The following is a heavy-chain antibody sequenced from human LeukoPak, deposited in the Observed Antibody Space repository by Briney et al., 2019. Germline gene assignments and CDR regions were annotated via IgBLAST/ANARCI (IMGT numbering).Heavy chain of an antibody. D-gene: IGHD3-10*02. CDR1: GFTFDDYG. CDR3: AELGITMIGGV. V-gene: IGHV3-20*04. J-gene: IGHJ6*04. Sequence: PGGSLRLSCAASGFTFDDYGMSWVRRAPGKGLEWVSGINWNGGSTGYADSVKGRFTISRDNAKNSLYLQMNSLRAEDTAVYYCAELGITMIGGVWGKGTTVTISS. CDR2: INWNGGST.